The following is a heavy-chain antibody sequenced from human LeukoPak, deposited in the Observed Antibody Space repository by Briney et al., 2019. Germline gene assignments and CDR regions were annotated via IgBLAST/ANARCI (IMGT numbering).Heavy chain of an antibody. J-gene: IGHJ4*02. Sequence: GGSLRLSCVASRFTFSNYWMSWVRQAPGKGLEGVAHINQDGSKKRYADSMKGRFTISRDNAKESLYLQLNSLRAEDTAVYYCAKWGPYCVGDYCPALDSWGPGTLVTVSS. CDR2: INQDGSKK. V-gene: IGHV3-7*01. CDR1: RFTFSNYW. CDR3: AKWGPYCVGDYCPALDS. D-gene: IGHD2-21*02.